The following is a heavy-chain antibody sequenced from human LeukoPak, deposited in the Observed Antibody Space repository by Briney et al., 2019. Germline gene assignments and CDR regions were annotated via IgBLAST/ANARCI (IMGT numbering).Heavy chain of an antibody. CDR2: ISAYNGNT. D-gene: IGHD2-2*01. CDR1: GYTFTSYG. J-gene: IGHJ4*02. V-gene: IGHV1-18*01. CDR3: ARSGGYCSSTSCYLFDY. Sequence: APVKVSCKASGYTFTSYGISWVRQAPGQGLEWMGWISAYNGNTNYAQKLQGRVTMTTDTSTSTAYMELRSLRSDDTAVYYCARSGGYCSSTSCYLFDYWGQGTLVTVSS.